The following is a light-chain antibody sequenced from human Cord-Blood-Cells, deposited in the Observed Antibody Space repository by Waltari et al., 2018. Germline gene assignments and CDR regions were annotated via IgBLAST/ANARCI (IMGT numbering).Light chain of an antibody. CDR3: CSYAGSSYV. CDR2: DVS. J-gene: IGLJ1*01. CDR1: SSDVGGYNY. V-gene: IGLV2-11*01. Sequence: QSALTQPRSVSGSPGQSVTISCTGTSSDVGGYNYVSWYQQHPGKAPKLMNYDVSKRPSGVPDRFSGSKSGNTASLTISGLQAEDEADYYCCSYAGSSYVFGTGTKVTVL.